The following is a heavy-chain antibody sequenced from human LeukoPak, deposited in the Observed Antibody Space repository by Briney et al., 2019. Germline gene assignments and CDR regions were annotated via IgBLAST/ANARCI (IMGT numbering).Heavy chain of an antibody. CDR1: GGSISSYY. D-gene: IGHD4-17*01. Sequence: SETLSLTCTVSGGSISSYYWSWIRQPPGKGLEWIGYIYYSGSTNYNPSLKSRVTISVDTSKNQFSLKLNSVTAADTAVYYCARHGGSTHYGLYYFDYWGQGTLVTASS. V-gene: IGHV4-59*08. J-gene: IGHJ4*02. CDR2: IYYSGST. CDR3: ARHGGSTHYGLYYFDY.